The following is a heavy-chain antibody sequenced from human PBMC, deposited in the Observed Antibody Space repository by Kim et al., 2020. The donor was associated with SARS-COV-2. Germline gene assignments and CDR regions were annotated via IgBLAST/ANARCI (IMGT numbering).Heavy chain of an antibody. J-gene: IGHJ6*02. D-gene: IGHD3-9*01. CDR2: IYSGGST. V-gene: IGHV3-53*01. CDR1: GFTVSSNY. CDR3: ASHWGYFDWLVFGRYYGMDV. Sequence: GGSLRLSCAASGFTVSSNYMSWVRQAPGKGLEWVSVIYSGGSTYYADSVKGRFTIARDNSKNTLYLQMNSLRAEDTAVYYCASHWGYFDWLVFGRYYGMDVWGQGTTVTVSS.